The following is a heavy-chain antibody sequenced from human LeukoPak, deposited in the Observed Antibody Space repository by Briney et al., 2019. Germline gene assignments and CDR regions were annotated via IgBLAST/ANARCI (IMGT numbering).Heavy chain of an antibody. CDR1: GGSLSSYY. V-gene: IGHV4-59*01. CDR2: IHDSGST. J-gene: IGHJ5*02. CDR3: ARDRAAGGLGYNWFDP. D-gene: IGHD6-19*01. Sequence: SETLSLTCSVSGGSLSSYYWSWIRQSPGKQLEWIGDIHDSGSTNYNPSLNSRVTIFMDTSKNQFSLRLSSVTAADTAVYYCARDRAAGGLGYNWFDPWGQGVLVTVSS.